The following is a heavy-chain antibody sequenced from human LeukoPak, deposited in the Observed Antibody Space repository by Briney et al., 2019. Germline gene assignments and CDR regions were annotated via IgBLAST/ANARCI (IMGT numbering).Heavy chain of an antibody. Sequence: SETLSLTCTVSGGSISNSNNYYWGWVRQSPGKGLEWIGSIYYSGSTYYNPSLKSRVTISVDTSKNQFSLKLSSVTAADTAVYYCARQLGYCSSTSCYADKVDYWGQGTLVTVSS. CDR3: ARQLGYCSSTSCYADKVDY. CDR1: GGSISNSNNYY. V-gene: IGHV4-39*01. CDR2: IYYSGST. J-gene: IGHJ4*02. D-gene: IGHD2-2*01.